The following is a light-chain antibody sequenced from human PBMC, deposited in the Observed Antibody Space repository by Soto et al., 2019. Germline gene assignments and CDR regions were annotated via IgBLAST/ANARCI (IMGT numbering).Light chain of an antibody. CDR2: AAY. J-gene: IGKJ3*01. V-gene: IGKV1-39*01. Sequence: DIQMTKSPSSLSASVGDRVTITCRASQSISSYLNWYQQKPGKAPKLLIYAAYSLQSGLPSRFSGSGSGTDVALTISSLQHDDFATYDCQQSYSTPRGFTFGPGTKVDIK. CDR1: QSISSY. CDR3: QQSYSTPRGFT.